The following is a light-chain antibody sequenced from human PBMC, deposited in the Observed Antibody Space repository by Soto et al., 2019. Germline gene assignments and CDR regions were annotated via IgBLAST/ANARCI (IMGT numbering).Light chain of an antibody. CDR3: TSYAGSNNLV. CDR2: EVS. Sequence: QSVLTQPPSASGSPGQSVTISCTGTSSDIGGDNYVYWYQQHPGKAPKLIIYEVSKRPSGVPDRFSGSKSGNTASLTVSGLQDEDEADYYCTSYAGSNNLVFAGGTKLTVL. V-gene: IGLV2-8*01. CDR1: SSDIGGDNY. J-gene: IGLJ3*02.